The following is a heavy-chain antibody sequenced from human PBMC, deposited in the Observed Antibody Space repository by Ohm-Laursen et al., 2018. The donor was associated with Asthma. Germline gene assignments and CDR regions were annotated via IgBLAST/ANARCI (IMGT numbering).Heavy chain of an antibody. J-gene: IGHJ4*02. D-gene: IGHD1-26*01. Sequence: SDTLSLTCTLSGASFSTYYWGWIRQPPGKGLEWIGYIYSTGSTNYNPSLESRVTISIDTSTNQFSLKLSSVTAEDTALYYCAKDKNHGGQGGFDYWGQGTLVTVSS. V-gene: IGHV4-59*01. CDR1: GASFSTYY. CDR2: IYSTGST. CDR3: AKDKNHGGQGGFDY.